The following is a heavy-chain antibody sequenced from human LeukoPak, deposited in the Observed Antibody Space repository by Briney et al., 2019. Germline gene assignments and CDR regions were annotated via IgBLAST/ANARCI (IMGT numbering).Heavy chain of an antibody. D-gene: IGHD1-26*01. CDR2: ASYSGST. CDR3: ARGRVVGATGDAFDI. J-gene: IGHJ3*02. CDR1: GGSIRSYY. Sequence: PSETLSLTCTVSGGSIRSYYWSWIRQPPGKGLEWIGYASYSGSTNYQSSLKSRVTISVDMSKNQFSLKLSSVTAADTAVYYCARGRVVGATGDAFDIWGQGTMVTVSS. V-gene: IGHV4-59*12.